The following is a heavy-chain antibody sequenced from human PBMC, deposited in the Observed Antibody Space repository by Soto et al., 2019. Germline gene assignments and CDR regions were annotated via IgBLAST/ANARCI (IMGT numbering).Heavy chain of an antibody. V-gene: IGHV3-33*05. J-gene: IGHJ3*02. D-gene: IGHD6-6*01. CDR1: GFIFGYYG. CDR3: ARAYSSSSSI. CDR2: ISSSGDSE. Sequence: GGSLRLSCEGSGFIFGYYGVHWVRQAPGQGLEWVTAISSSGDSEFYADSVKGRFTISRDNSKNTLYLQMNSLRAEDTAVYYCARAYSSSSSIWGQGTMVTVSS.